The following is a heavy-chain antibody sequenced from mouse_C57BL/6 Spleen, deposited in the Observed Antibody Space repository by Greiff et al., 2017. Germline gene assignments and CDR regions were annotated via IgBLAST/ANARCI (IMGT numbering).Heavy chain of an antibody. J-gene: IGHJ3*01. Sequence: EVQLVESGGGLVQPKGSLKLSCAASGFSFNTYAMNWVRQAPGKGLEWVARIRSKSNNYATYYADSVKDRFTISRDDSESMRYLQMNNLKTEDTAMYYCVRPDYDGGFAYWGQGTLVTVSA. V-gene: IGHV10-1*01. CDR2: IRSKSNNYAT. D-gene: IGHD2-4*01. CDR1: GFSFNTYA. CDR3: VRPDYDGGFAY.